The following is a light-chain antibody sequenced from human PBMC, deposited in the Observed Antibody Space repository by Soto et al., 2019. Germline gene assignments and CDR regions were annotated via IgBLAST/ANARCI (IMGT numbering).Light chain of an antibody. CDR1: QSVRAY. CDR2: DAS. CDR3: QQRSSWPLT. J-gene: IGKJ4*01. V-gene: IGKV3-11*01. Sequence: EIVLTQSPDTLSLSPGERATLSCRASQSVRAYLAWYQQKPGQAPRLLIYDASNRATGIPARFSGSGSGTDFTLTTSSLEPEDFAVYYCQQRSSWPLTFGVGTKVEIK.